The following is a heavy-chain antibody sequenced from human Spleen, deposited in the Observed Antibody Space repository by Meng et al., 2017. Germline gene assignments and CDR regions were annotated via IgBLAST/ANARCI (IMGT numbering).Heavy chain of an antibody. CDR1: GGSVRRSDYQ. Sequence: QVQLQESGPGRVRPSETLSLICTVSGGSVRRSDYQWSWIRQPPGKGLEWIGFASTNYNPSLKSRLTISLDTSKNQFSLKLTSVTAADTAVYYCARDYWGSLDYWGQGILVTASS. CDR3: ARDYWGSLDY. V-gene: IGHV4-61*08. CDR2: AST. D-gene: IGHD7-27*01. J-gene: IGHJ4*02.